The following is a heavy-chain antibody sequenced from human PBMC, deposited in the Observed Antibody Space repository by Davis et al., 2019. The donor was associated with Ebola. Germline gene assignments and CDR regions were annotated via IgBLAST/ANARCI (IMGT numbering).Heavy chain of an antibody. Sequence: ASVKVSCKASGYTFTSYDINWVRQATGQGLEWMGWMNPNSGNTGYAQKFQGRVTMTRNTSISTAYMELSRLRSDDTAVYYCARAQFPTTSDHWGQGTLVTVSS. V-gene: IGHV1-8*01. D-gene: IGHD1-1*01. CDR2: MNPNSGNT. J-gene: IGHJ4*02. CDR1: GYTFTSYD. CDR3: ARAQFPTTSDH.